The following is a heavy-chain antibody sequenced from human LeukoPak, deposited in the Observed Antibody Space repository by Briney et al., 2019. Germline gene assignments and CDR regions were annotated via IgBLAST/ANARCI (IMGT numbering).Heavy chain of an antibody. Sequence: PSETLSLTCTVSGGSISSSSYYWGWIRQPPGKGLEWIGSIYYSGSTYYNPSLKSRVAISVDTSKNQFSLKLSSVTAADTAVYYCARDSSSWYVGSFDYWGQGTLVTVSS. J-gene: IGHJ4*02. V-gene: IGHV4-39*02. CDR3: ARDSSSWYVGSFDY. D-gene: IGHD6-13*01. CDR2: IYYSGST. CDR1: GGSISSSSYY.